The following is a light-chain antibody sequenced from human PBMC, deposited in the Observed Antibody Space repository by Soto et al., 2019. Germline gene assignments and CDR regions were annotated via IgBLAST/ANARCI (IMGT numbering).Light chain of an antibody. CDR1: SGHSSYI. Sequence: QSVLTQSSSASASLGSSVKLTCTLSSGHSSYIIAWHQQQPGKAPRYLMKLEGSGSYNKGSGVPDRFSGSSSGADRYLTISNLQSEDEADYYCETWASNHSVFGGGTKLTVL. CDR3: ETWASNHSV. CDR2: LEGSGSY. V-gene: IGLV4-60*03. J-gene: IGLJ2*01.